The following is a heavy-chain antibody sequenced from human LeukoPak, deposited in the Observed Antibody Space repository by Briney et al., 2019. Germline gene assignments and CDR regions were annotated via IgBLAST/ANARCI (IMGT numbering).Heavy chain of an antibody. V-gene: IGHV3-7*01. D-gene: IGHD3-10*01. CDR2: IKQDGSEK. Sequence: GGSLRLSCAASGFTFSGYWMSWVRQAPGKGLEWVANIKQDGSEKYYVDSVKGRFTISRDNAKSSLYLQMNSLRAEDTAVYYCARGVYYGSGSFAFDIWGQGTMVTVSS. CDR1: GFTFSGYW. CDR3: ARGVYYGSGSFAFDI. J-gene: IGHJ3*02.